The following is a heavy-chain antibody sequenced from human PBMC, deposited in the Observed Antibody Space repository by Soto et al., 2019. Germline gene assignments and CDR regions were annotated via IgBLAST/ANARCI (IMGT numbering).Heavy chain of an antibody. CDR2: IAVGSGYT. V-gene: IGHV1-58*01. D-gene: IGHD2-8*01. J-gene: IGHJ4*02. Sequence: SVKVSCKASGFTFTSSAFQWVRQARGQRLEWIGWIAVGSGYTNYAQRFQDRVTLTRGMSTATTYMELSRLTSEDTAIYYCAADATAWQQMVPSDYWGQGTLVTVSS. CDR3: AADATAWQQMVPSDY. CDR1: GFTFTSSA.